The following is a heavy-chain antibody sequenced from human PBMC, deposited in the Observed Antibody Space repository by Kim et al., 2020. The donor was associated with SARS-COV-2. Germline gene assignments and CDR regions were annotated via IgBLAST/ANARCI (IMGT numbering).Heavy chain of an antibody. Sequence: GGSLRLSCAASGFTFSSYWMHWVRQAPGKGLVWVSRINSDGSSTSYADSVNVRFTISRDNAKNTLYLQMNSLIAEYTSVYYCSMRDSSCYYYYYHDM. CDR1: GFTFSSYW. CDR3: SMRDSSCYYYYYHDM. V-gene: IGHV3-74*01. D-gene: IGHD3-22*01. J-gene: IGHJ6*03. CDR2: INSDGSST.